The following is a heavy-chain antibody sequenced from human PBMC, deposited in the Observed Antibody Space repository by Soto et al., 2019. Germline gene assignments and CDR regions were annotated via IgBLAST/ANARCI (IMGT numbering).Heavy chain of an antibody. D-gene: IGHD4-17*01. J-gene: IGHJ4*02. V-gene: IGHV4-30-4*02. CDR1: GGSISSGDYY. CDR2: IYYSGST. Sequence: SETLSLTCTVSGGSISSGDYYWSWIRQPPGKGLEWIGYIYYSGSTYYNPSLKSRVTISVDTSKNQFSLKLTSVTAADTAVYYCTRVGGYYGDYPNFDYWGPGTLVTVSS. CDR3: TRVGGYYGDYPNFDY.